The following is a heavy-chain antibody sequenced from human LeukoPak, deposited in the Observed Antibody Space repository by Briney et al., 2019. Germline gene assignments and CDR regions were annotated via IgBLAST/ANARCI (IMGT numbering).Heavy chain of an antibody. J-gene: IGHJ4*02. D-gene: IGHD1-26*01. CDR3: ARDRIPGATDKFFDY. CDR2: ISSSSSYI. CDR1: GFTFSSYS. V-gene: IGHV3-21*01. Sequence: NPGGSLRLSCAASGFTFSSYSMNWVRQAPGKGLEWVSSISSSSSYIYYADSVKGRFTISRDNAKNSLYLQMNSLRAEDTAVYYCARDRIPGATDKFFDYWGQGTLVTVSS.